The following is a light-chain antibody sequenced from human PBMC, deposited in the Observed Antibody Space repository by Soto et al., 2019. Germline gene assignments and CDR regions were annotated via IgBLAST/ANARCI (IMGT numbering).Light chain of an antibody. CDR3: QQDGSSPWT. CDR1: QSVSSSY. CDR2: GAS. V-gene: IGKV3-20*01. Sequence: EIVLTQSPGTLSLSPGERATLSCRASQSVSSSYLAWYQQKPGQAPRLLIYGASSSATGIPDRFSGSGFGTDFTLTISRLETEDFAVYYCQQDGSSPWTFGQGTKVEIK. J-gene: IGKJ1*01.